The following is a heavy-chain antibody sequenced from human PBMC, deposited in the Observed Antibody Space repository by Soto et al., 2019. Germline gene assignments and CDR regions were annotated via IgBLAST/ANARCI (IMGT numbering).Heavy chain of an antibody. CDR3: ARTYGDYYYYYGMDV. CDR1: GGSISSYY. V-gene: IGHV4-59*08. D-gene: IGHD4-17*01. Sequence: PSETLSLTCTVSGGSISSYYWSWIRQPPGKGLEWIGYIYYSGSTNYNPSLKSRVTISVDTSKNQFSLKLSSVTAADTAVYYCARTYGDYYYYYGMDVWGQGTTVTVS. J-gene: IGHJ6*02. CDR2: IYYSGST.